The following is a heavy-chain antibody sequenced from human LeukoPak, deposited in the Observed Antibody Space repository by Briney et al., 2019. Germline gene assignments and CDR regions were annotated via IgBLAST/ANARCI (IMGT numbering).Heavy chain of an antibody. CDR3: ARVQGPGSHYYYYGMDV. Sequence: PGGFLRLSCAASGFSFSNYSMNWVRQAPGKGLEWVSYISSSSSSIYYADSVKGRFTISRDNSKNTLYLQMNSLRAEDTAVYYCARVQGPGSHYYYYGMDVWGQGTTVTVSS. CDR2: ISSSSSSI. D-gene: IGHD3-10*01. V-gene: IGHV3-48*01. J-gene: IGHJ6*02. CDR1: GFSFSNYS.